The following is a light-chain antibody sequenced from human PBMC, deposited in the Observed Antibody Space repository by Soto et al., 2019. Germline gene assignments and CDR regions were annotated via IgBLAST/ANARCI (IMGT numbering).Light chain of an antibody. Sequence: DIQMTQSPSTLSASVGDTVTVPCRASQSVSGWLAWYEHKPGEASKLLIYDASALPRGVPSSFSGSGSGTKFTLTIASLQPDDFATYYCQQYETFSGTFGPGPKVDI. V-gene: IGKV1-5*01. CDR1: QSVSGW. J-gene: IGKJ1*01. CDR2: DAS. CDR3: QQYETFSGT.